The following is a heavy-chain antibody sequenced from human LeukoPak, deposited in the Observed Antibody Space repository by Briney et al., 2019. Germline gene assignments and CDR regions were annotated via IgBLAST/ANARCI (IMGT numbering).Heavy chain of an antibody. CDR1: GFTFSSYA. D-gene: IGHD2/OR15-2a*01. Sequence: PGGSLRLSCAVSGFTFSSYAMSWVRQAPGKGLECLSTISDSAGFTYHADSVRDRFTISRDNSKNTLYLQMNSLRAEDTAVYYCAKYYTNYYYNGMDVWGQGTTVTVSS. CDR2: ISDSAGFT. CDR3: AKYYTNYYYNGMDV. J-gene: IGHJ6*02. V-gene: IGHV3-23*01.